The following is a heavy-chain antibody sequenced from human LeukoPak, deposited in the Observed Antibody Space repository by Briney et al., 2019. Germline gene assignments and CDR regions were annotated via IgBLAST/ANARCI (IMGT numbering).Heavy chain of an antibody. CDR3: AKDLKGSRDLFDS. D-gene: IGHD3-10*01. CDR1: GFTFSSYA. J-gene: IGHJ4*02. Sequence: GGSLRLSCSGSGFTFSSYAMSWVRQAPGKGLEWVSSISGSGGSAYYADSVKGRFTISRDNSKSTVYLQMNNLRAEDTAMYYCAKDLKGSRDLFDSWGQGTLVTVSS. CDR2: ISGSGGSA. V-gene: IGHV3-23*01.